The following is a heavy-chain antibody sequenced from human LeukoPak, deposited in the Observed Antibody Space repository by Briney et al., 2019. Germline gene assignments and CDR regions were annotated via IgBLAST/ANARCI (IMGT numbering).Heavy chain of an antibody. V-gene: IGHV3-30*02. CDR3: APLGDYGDLPGY. CDR1: GFTFSSYG. D-gene: IGHD4-17*01. Sequence: GGSLRLSCAASGFTFSSYGMHWVRQAPGKGREGVAFIRYDGNNKYYADSVKGRFTISRDNSKNTLYLQMNSLRAEDTAVYYCAPLGDYGDLPGYWGQGTLVTVSS. J-gene: IGHJ4*02. CDR2: IRYDGNNK.